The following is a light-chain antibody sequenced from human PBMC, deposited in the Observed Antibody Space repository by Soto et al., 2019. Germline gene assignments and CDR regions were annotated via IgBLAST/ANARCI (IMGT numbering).Light chain of an antibody. J-gene: IGKJ1*01. V-gene: IGKV1-39*01. CDR1: QDINNY. CDR2: AAS. CDR3: QQSYSTPLT. Sequence: DIQMTQSPSTLSASVGDRVTLTCRASQDINNYLAWYQQKPGKAPKLLIFAASTLQRGAPSRFSGSGSGTDFTLTISSLQPEDVATYYCQQSYSTPLTFGQGTKVDIK.